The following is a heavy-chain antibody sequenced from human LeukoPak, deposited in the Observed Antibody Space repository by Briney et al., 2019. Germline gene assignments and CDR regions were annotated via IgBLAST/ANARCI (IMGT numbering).Heavy chain of an antibody. CDR3: ASTVTTGPGGFDP. V-gene: IGHV3-30*04. Sequence: GRSLRLSCAASGFTFSSYAMHWVRQAPGKGLEWVAVISYDGSNKYYADSVKGRFTISRDNSKNTLYLQMNSLRAEDTAVYYCASTVTTGPGGFDPWGQGTLVTVSS. D-gene: IGHD4-17*01. CDR1: GFTFSSYA. J-gene: IGHJ5*02. CDR2: ISYDGSNK.